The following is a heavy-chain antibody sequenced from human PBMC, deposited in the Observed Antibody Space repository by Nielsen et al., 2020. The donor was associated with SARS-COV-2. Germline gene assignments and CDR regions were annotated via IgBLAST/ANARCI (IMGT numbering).Heavy chain of an antibody. J-gene: IGHJ1*01. CDR1: GGTFSSYA. CDR3: ARDPTFRLRSIIPPYFQH. CDR2: IIPIFGTA. V-gene: IGHV1-69*13. Sequence: SVKVSCKASGGTFSSYAISWVRQAHGQGLEWMGGIIPIFGTANYAQKFQGRVTITADESTSTAYMELSSLRSEDTAVYYCARDPTFRLRSIIPPYFQHWGQGTLVTVSS. D-gene: IGHD5-24*01.